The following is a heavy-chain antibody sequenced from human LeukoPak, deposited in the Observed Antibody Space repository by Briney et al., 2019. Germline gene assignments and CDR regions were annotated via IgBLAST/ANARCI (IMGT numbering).Heavy chain of an antibody. CDR1: GGSISSSSYS. Sequence: SETLSLTCTVSGGSISSSSYSWGWIRQPPGKGLEWIGSIYYSGSTYYNPSLKSRVTISVDTSKNQFSLKLSSVTAADTAVYYYASPNCSGGSCLFDYWGQGTLVTVSS. CDR3: ASPNCSGGSCLFDY. V-gene: IGHV4-39*01. CDR2: IYYSGST. J-gene: IGHJ4*02. D-gene: IGHD2-15*01.